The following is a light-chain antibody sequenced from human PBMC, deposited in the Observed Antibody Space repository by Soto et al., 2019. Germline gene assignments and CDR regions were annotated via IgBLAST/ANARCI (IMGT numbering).Light chain of an antibody. CDR1: QSISSN. J-gene: IGKJ1*01. Sequence: EIMLTQSPATLSVSPGERATLSCRASQSISSNLAWYQQKPGQAPRLLMFRTSSRATGFPARFSGSGSGTDFTLTISRLEPEDFAVYYCQQYGSSPETFGQGSKVDIK. CDR3: QQYGSSPET. V-gene: IGKV3-20*01. CDR2: RTS.